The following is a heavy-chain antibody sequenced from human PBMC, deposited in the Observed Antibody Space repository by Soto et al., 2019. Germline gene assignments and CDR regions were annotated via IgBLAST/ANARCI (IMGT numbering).Heavy chain of an antibody. J-gene: IGHJ6*02. Sequence: GGSLRLSCAASGFTVSSNYMSWVRQAPGKGLEWVSVIYSDGSTYYADSVKGRFTISRHNSKNTLYLQMNSLRAEDAAVYYCARDPYYDSSGYLASNGMDAWGQGTTVTV. D-gene: IGHD3-22*01. V-gene: IGHV3-53*04. CDR1: GFTVSSNY. CDR3: ARDPYYDSSGYLASNGMDA. CDR2: IYSDGST.